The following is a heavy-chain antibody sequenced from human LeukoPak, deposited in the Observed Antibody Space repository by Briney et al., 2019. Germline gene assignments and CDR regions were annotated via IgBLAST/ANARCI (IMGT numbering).Heavy chain of an antibody. Sequence: ASVKVSCKASGYTFSSYYMHWVRQAPGQGLEWMGIINPSGDTTNYAQKFNGRVIMSRDTSTSTVYMELRSLRSEDTAVYYCARRLGVGSGWYGAPFDFWGQGTLVTVSS. D-gene: IGHD6-19*01. J-gene: IGHJ4*02. CDR2: INPSGDTT. V-gene: IGHV1-46*01. CDR1: GYTFSSYY. CDR3: ARRLGVGSGWYGAPFDF.